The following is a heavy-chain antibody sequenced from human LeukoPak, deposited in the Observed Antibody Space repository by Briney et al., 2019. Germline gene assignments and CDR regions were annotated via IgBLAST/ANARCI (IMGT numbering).Heavy chain of an antibody. J-gene: IGHJ4*02. Sequence: GGSLRLSCAASGFTFSSYSMNWVRQAPGKGLEWVSFISSTSSSIYYADSVKGRFTISRDNAKNSLYLQMNSLRVEDTAVYYCARGRPHGNDYWGQGTLVTVSS. D-gene: IGHD4-23*01. CDR2: ISSTSSSI. CDR1: GFTFSSYS. CDR3: ARGRPHGNDY. V-gene: IGHV3-48*01.